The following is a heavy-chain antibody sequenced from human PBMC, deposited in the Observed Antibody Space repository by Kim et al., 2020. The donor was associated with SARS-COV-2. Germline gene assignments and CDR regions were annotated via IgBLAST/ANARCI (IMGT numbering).Heavy chain of an antibody. CDR2: INAGNGNT. CDR1: GYTFTSYA. V-gene: IGHV1-3*01. Sequence: ASVKVSCKASGYTFTSYAMHWVRQAPGQRLEWMGWINAGNGNTKYSQKFQGRVTITRDTSASTAYMELSSLRSEDTAVYYCARHGSGSYGGWFDPWGQGTLVTVSS. D-gene: IGHD3-10*01. CDR3: ARHGSGSYGGWFDP. J-gene: IGHJ5*02.